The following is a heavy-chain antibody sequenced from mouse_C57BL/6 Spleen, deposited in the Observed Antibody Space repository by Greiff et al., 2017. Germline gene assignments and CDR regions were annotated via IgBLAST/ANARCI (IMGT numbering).Heavy chain of an antibody. V-gene: IGHV1-50*01. CDR1: GYTFTSYW. D-gene: IGHD1-1*01. J-gene: IGHJ3*01. CDR3: ARTLDGSSPWFAY. CDR2: IDPADSYT. Sequence: QVQLQQPGAELVKPGASVKLSCKASGYTFTSYWMQWVKQRPGQGLEWIGEIDPADSYTNYNQKFKGKATLTVDTSSSPAYMQLSSLTSEDSAVYYCARTLDGSSPWFAYWGQGPLVTFSA.